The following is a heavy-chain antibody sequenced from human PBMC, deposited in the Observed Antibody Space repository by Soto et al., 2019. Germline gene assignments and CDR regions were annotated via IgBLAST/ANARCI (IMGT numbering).Heavy chain of an antibody. D-gene: IGHD6-19*01. Sequence: SLRLSCAASGFTFSSYAMHWVRQAPGKGLEWVAVISYDGSNKYYADSVKGRFTISRDNSKNTLYLQMNSLRAEDTAVYYCARDRKPGYSSGWYYFDYWGQGTLVTVSS. CDR1: GFTFSSYA. CDR3: ARDRKPGYSSGWYYFDY. J-gene: IGHJ4*02. CDR2: ISYDGSNK. V-gene: IGHV3-30-3*01.